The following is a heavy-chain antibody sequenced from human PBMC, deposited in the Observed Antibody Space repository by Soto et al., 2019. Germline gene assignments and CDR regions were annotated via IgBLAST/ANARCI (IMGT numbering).Heavy chain of an antibody. Sequence: PSQTLSLRYTVAEGSISNLGYYWSWIRQHPGKGLEWIGYIYYSGSTYYNPSLKSRVTISVDTSKNQFSLKLSSVTAADRGVYYCASSVFSWGQGTLVIVFS. V-gene: IGHV4-31*03. CDR3: ASSVFS. D-gene: IGHD3-10*02. CDR2: IYYSGST. CDR1: EGSISNLGYY. J-gene: IGHJ5*02.